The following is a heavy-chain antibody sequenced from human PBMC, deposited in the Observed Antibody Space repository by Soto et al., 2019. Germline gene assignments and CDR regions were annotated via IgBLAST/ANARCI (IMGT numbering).Heavy chain of an antibody. CDR1: GGSISSYY. CDR3: ARDGDYYDSSGYYWRYFDY. Sequence: PSETLSLTCTVSGGSISSYYWSWIRQPPGKGLEWIGYTYYSGSTYYNPSLKSRVTISVDTSKNQFSLKLSSVTAADTAVYYCARDGDYYDSSGYYWRYFDYWGQGTLVTVSS. D-gene: IGHD3-22*01. J-gene: IGHJ4*02. CDR2: TYYSGST. V-gene: IGHV4-59*12.